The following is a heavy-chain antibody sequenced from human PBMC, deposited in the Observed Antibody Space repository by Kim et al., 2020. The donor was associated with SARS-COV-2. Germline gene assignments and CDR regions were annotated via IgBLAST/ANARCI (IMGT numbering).Heavy chain of an antibody. D-gene: IGHD2-8*01. J-gene: IGHJ4*02. CDR1: GYSFTSYW. V-gene: IGHV5-10-1*01. Sequence: GESLKISCKGSGYSFTSYWISWVRQMPGKGLEWMGRIDPSDSYTNYSPSFQGHVTISADKSISTAYLQWSSLKASDTAMYYCARQGYCTNGVCYTESFGYWGQGTLVTVSS. CDR3: ARQGYCTNGVCYTESFGY. CDR2: IDPSDSYT.